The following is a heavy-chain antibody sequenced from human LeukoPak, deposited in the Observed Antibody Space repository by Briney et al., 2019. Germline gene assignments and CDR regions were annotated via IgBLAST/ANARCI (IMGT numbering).Heavy chain of an antibody. CDR3: ARDLGGSYSSETWFDP. V-gene: IGHV4-34*01. CDR1: GGSFSGNY. Sequence: PSETLSLTCAVYGGSFSGNYWSWVRQPPGKGLEWVGEINHSGSTNYNPSRKSRVTMSVDTSKTRFSLRLSSVTAADTAVYYCARDLGGSYSSETWFDPWGQGTLVTVSS. D-gene: IGHD1-26*01. J-gene: IGHJ5*02. CDR2: INHSGST.